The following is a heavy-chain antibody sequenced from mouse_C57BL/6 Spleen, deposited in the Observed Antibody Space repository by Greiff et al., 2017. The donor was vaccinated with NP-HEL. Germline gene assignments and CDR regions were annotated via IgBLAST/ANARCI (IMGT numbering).Heavy chain of an antibody. CDR3: TRSRWDWFAY. D-gene: IGHD1-1*02. J-gene: IGHJ3*01. Sequence: VQLVESGAELVRPGASVTLSCKASGYTFTDYEMHWVKQTPVHGLEWIGAIDPETGGTAYNQKFKGKAILTADKSSSTAYMELRSLTSEDSAVYYCTRSRWDWFAYWGQGTLVTVSA. V-gene: IGHV1-15*01. CDR2: IDPETGGT. CDR1: GYTFTDYE.